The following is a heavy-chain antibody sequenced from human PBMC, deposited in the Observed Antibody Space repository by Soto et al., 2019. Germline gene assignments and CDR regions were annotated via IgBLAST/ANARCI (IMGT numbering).Heavy chain of an antibody. CDR2: VSTYNGNT. Sequence: ASVKVSCKASGYTFTSYDISWVRQAPGQGLEWVGRVSTYNGNTKYAQKLQGRVTMTTDTSASMAYMELSSLRSEDTAVYYCAREATVNTGAFDIWGQGTMVTVSS. J-gene: IGHJ3*02. CDR1: GYTFTSYD. D-gene: IGHD4-17*01. V-gene: IGHV1-18*01. CDR3: AREATVNTGAFDI.